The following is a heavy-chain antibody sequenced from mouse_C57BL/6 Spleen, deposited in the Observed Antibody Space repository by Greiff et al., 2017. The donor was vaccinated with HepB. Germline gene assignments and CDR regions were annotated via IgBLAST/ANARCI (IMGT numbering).Heavy chain of an antibody. Sequence: VKLVESGAELVKPGASVKMSCKASGYTFTTYPIEWMKQNHGKSLEWIGNFHPYNDDTKYNEKFKGKATLTIEKSSSTVYLELSRLTSDDSAVYDCARRGNGYYGFSYWGQGTLVTVSA. CDR1: GYTFTTYP. CDR2: FHPYNDDT. V-gene: IGHV1-47*01. CDR3: ARRGNGYYGFSY. J-gene: IGHJ3*01. D-gene: IGHD2-3*01.